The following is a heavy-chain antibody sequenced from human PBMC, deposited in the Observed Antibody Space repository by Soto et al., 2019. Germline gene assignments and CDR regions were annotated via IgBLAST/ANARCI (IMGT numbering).Heavy chain of an antibody. Sequence: PSETLSLTCTVSGGSISSSSYYWGWIRQPPGKGLEWIGSIYYSGSTYYNPSLKSRVTISVDTSKNQFSLKLSSVTAADTAVYYCARWDGYYIDYWGQGTLVTVS. V-gene: IGHV4-39*01. CDR2: IYYSGST. J-gene: IGHJ4*02. CDR3: ARWDGYYIDY. D-gene: IGHD3-22*01. CDR1: GGSISSSSYY.